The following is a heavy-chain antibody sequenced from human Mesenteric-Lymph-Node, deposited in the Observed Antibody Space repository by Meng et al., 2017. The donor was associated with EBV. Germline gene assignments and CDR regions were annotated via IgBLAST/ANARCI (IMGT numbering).Heavy chain of an antibody. Sequence: VQLQQWGAGLLKPSGTLSLTCAVYGGSFSDYYWTWIRQPPGKGLEWIGEVNHAGTTIYNPSLGSRVTISVDTSKNQFSLKLTSVTAADTAVYFCAALGSFASSIDPWGQGTLVTVSS. CDR2: VNHAGTT. V-gene: IGHV4-34*01. J-gene: IGHJ5*02. D-gene: IGHD3-16*01. CDR1: GGSFSDYY. CDR3: AALGSFASSIDP.